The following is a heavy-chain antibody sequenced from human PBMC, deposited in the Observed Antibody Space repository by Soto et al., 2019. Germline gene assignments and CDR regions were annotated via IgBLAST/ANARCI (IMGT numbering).Heavy chain of an antibody. D-gene: IGHD4-17*01. V-gene: IGHV1-18*01. Sequence: ASVKVSCKASGYTFTSXGISWVRQAPGQGLEWMGWISAYNGNTNYAQKLQGRVTMTTDTSTSTAYMELRSLRSDDTAVYYCARDKDGYGDFDYWGQGTLVTVSS. CDR1: GYTFTSXG. J-gene: IGHJ4*02. CDR3: ARDKDGYGDFDY. CDR2: ISAYNGNT.